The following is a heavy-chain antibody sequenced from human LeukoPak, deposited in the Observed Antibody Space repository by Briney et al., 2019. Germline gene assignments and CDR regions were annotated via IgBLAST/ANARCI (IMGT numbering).Heavy chain of an antibody. Sequence: ASVKVSCKASGGTFSSYAISWVRQAPGQGLEWMGRIIPILGIANYAQKFQGRVTITADKSTSTAYMELSSLRSEDTAVYYCAREAGIVATTFDYWGQGTLVTVSS. D-gene: IGHD5-12*01. J-gene: IGHJ4*02. CDR3: AREAGIVATTFDY. V-gene: IGHV1-69*04. CDR1: GGTFSSYA. CDR2: IIPILGIA.